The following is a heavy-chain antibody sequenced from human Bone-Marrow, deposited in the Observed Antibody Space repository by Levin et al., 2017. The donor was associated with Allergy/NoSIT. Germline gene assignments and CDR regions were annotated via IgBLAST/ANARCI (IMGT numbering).Heavy chain of an antibody. CDR1: GFTFSRYA. CDR2: ITVAGTT. D-gene: IGHD2-8*01. V-gene: IGHV3-23*01. Sequence: GGSLRLSCAASGFTFSRYAMSWVRQAPGKGLEWVATITVAGTTYHEESVRGGFSISRDSSRNTLYLQMNTLIAEDTAIYYCAKARITVTPYAGHFDYWGQGALVTVSS. J-gene: IGHJ4*02. CDR3: AKARITVTPYAGHFDY.